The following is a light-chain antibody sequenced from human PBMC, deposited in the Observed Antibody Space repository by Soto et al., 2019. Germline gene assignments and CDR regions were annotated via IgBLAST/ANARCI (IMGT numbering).Light chain of an antibody. V-gene: IGKV3-20*01. CDR2: GAS. Sequence: EIVLTQSPGTLSLSPGERATLSCRASQSVSSSYLVWYQQKGGQAPRLLISGASSRATGIPDRFSGSGSGTDFTLTISRLETEDFAVYYCQQHTSSPHMYTFGQGTRLEIK. J-gene: IGKJ2*01. CDR3: QQHTSSPHMYT. CDR1: QSVSSSY.